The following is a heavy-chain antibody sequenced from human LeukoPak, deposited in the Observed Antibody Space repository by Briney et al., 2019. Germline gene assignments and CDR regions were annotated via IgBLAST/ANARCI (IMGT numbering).Heavy chain of an antibody. J-gene: IGHJ4*02. CDR1: GYAFTGYY. D-gene: IGHD4-17*01. CDR2: INPTSGGT. V-gene: IGHV1-2*02. Sequence: ASVKVSCKASGYAFTGYYMHSVRQAPGQGLEWMGWINPTSGGTNYAQKFQGRVTMTRDTSISTAYMELSRLTSDDTAVYYCARADYGHYFDYWGQGTLVTVSS. CDR3: ARADYGHYFDY.